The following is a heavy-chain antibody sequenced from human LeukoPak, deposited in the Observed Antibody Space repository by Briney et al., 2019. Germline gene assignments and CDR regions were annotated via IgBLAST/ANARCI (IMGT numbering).Heavy chain of an antibody. Sequence: GASVKVSCKASGYTFTTYSMHWVRQAPGQGLEWMAIINLSGGSTDYTQKFQGRVTVTRDTSTSTVYMELSNLRSEDTAVYYCVRHNHMDVWGQGTTVTVSS. CDR3: VRHNHMDV. CDR2: INLSGGST. V-gene: IGHV1-46*01. J-gene: IGHJ6*02. CDR1: GYTFTTYS.